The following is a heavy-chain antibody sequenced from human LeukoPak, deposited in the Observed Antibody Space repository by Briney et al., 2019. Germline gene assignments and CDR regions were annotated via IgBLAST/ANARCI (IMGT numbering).Heavy chain of an antibody. CDR2: IYYSGST. CDR3: ASPLGYCSSTSCYGADYGDSSDAFDI. J-gene: IGHJ3*02. D-gene: IGHD2-2*01. Sequence: SETLSLTCTVSRGSISSSSYYWGWIRQPPGKGLEWIGSIYYSGSTYYNPSLKSRVTISVDTSKNQFSLKLSSVTAADTAVYYCASPLGYCSSTSCYGADYGDSSDAFDIWGQGTMVTVSS. V-gene: IGHV4-39*01. CDR1: RGSISSSSYY.